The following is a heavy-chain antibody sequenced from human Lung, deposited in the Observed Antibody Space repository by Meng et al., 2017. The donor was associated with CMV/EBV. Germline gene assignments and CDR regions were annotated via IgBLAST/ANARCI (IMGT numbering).Heavy chain of an antibody. Sequence: GGSLRLSCAASGFNFRTYSMNWVRQAPGKGLEWVSSISSRSTYIYYADSVKGRFTISRDNAKNSLYLQMNSLRAEDTAVYYCARETGSSGWYGPGYWGQGTLVTVSS. CDR2: ISSRSTYI. CDR1: GFNFRTYS. CDR3: ARETGSSGWYGPGY. D-gene: IGHD6-19*01. V-gene: IGHV3-21*01. J-gene: IGHJ4*02.